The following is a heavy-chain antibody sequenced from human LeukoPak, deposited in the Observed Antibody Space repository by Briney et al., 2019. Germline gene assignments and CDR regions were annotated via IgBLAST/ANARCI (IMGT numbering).Heavy chain of an antibody. CDR1: GGTFSSYA. CDR2: IIPIFGTA. V-gene: IGHV1-69*06. Sequence: SVKVSCKASGGTFSSYAISWVRQAPGQGLEWMGGIIPIFGTANYAQKFQGRVTITADKSTSTAYMELSSLRSEDTAVYYCATHFDWLLVYFDYWGQGTLVTVSS. D-gene: IGHD3-9*01. CDR3: ATHFDWLLVYFDY. J-gene: IGHJ4*02.